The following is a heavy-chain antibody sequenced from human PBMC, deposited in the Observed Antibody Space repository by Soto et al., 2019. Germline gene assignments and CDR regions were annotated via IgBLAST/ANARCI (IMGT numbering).Heavy chain of an antibody. V-gene: IGHV1-46*01. CDR3: ARAAYSGPDF. Sequence: QVQLVQSGAEVKKSGASVKVSCKASGYTFTNYFIHWMRQAPGQGLEWMGSINSNGGYTRYAQRFQGRVTMTRDTSTSTLYMEISTLTSDDTATYFCARAAYSGPDFWGQGTLVSVSS. J-gene: IGHJ4*02. D-gene: IGHD5-12*01. CDR2: INSNGGYT. CDR1: GYTFTNYF.